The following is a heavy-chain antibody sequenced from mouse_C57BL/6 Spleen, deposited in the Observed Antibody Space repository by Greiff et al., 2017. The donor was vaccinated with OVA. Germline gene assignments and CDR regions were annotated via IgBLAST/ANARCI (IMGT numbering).Heavy chain of an antibody. Sequence: VQVVESGPELVKPGASVKISCKASGYAFSSSWMNWVKQRPGKGLEWIGRIYPGDGDTNYNGKFKGKATLTADKSSSTAYMQLSSLTSEDSAVYFCACYYGSSHYYAMDYWGQGTSVTVSS. CDR2: IYPGDGDT. V-gene: IGHV1-82*01. CDR1: GYAFSSSW. D-gene: IGHD1-1*01. J-gene: IGHJ4*01. CDR3: ACYYGSSHYYAMDY.